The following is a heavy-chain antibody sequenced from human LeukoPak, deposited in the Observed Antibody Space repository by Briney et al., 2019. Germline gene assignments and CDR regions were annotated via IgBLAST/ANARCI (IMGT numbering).Heavy chain of an antibody. CDR3: ARRVTGRGTFYFDY. V-gene: IGHV4-59*08. Sequence: TSETLSLTGSVSGGSVSSYYWTWIRQPPGKELEWIGYIYYTGNTNYNPALKSRVTISLDTSRNQFSLKLNSVTAADTAVYYCARRVTGRGTFYFDYWGQGSLITVSS. D-gene: IGHD3-16*01. CDR2: IYYTGNT. CDR1: GGSVSSYY. J-gene: IGHJ4*02.